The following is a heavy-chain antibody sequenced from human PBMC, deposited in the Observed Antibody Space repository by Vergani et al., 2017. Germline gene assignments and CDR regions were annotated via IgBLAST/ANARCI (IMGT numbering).Heavy chain of an antibody. V-gene: IGHV4-38-2*02. CDR1: GYSISSGYY. D-gene: IGHD5-24*01. J-gene: IGHJ4*02. Sequence: QVQLQESGPGLVKPSETLSLTCAVSGYSISSGYYWGWLRQPPGKGLEWIGSIYHSGSTYYNPSLKSRVTISVDTYKNQFSLKLSSVTAADTAVYYCAREELRDGYNYVDYWGQATLVTVSS. CDR3: AREELRDGYNYVDY. CDR2: IYHSGST.